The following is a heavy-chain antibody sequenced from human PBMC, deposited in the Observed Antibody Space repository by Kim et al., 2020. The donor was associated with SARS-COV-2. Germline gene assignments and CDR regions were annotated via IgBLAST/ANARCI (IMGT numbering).Heavy chain of an antibody. J-gene: IGHJ6*02. D-gene: IGHD5-18*01. CDR2: ISGSGGST. CDR3: AKADTAMTSPLNYYYGMDV. V-gene: IGHV3-23*01. CDR1: GFTFSSYA. Sequence: GGSLRLSCAASGFTFSSYAMSWVRQAPGKGLEWVSAISGSGGSTYYADSVKGRFTISRDNSKNTLYLQMNSLRAEDTAVYYCAKADTAMTSPLNYYYGMDVWGQGTTVTVSS.